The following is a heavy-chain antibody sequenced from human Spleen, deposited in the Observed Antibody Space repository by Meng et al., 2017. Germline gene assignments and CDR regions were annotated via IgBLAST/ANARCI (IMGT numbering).Heavy chain of an antibody. V-gene: IGHV4-59*01. CDR1: GGSISSYY. CDR3: ARAGWGGYNTSGAFDI. J-gene: IGHJ3*02. D-gene: IGHD5-24*01. CDR2: IYYSGST. Sequence: SETLSLTCTVSGGSISSYYWSWIRQPPGKGLEWIGYIYYSGSTNYNPSLKSRVTISVDTSKNQFSLKLSSVTAADPALYSCARAGWGGYNTSGAFDIWGQGTMVTVSS.